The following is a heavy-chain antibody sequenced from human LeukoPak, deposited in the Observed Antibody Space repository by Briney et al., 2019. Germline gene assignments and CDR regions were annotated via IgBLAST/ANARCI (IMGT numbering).Heavy chain of an antibody. CDR2: IYTSGST. V-gene: IGHV4-4*09. CDR1: GGSTDNYY. Sequence: SETLSLTCTVSGGSTDNYYWAWIRQPPGKGLEWIGYIYTSGSTNYNPSLKSRVTISVDTSKNQFSLKLSSVTAADTAVYYCARHSSSAEGYYFDYWGQGTLVTVSS. J-gene: IGHJ4*02. CDR3: ARHSSSAEGYYFDY. D-gene: IGHD6-13*01.